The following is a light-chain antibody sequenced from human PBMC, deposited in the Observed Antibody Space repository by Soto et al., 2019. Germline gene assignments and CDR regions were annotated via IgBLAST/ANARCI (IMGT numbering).Light chain of an antibody. CDR2: NVS. Sequence: QSALTQPDSVSGSPGQSIAISCTGTSSDVGGYNSVSWYQQHPGKAPKLMIYNVSNRPSGVSDRFSGSKSGNTASLTISGLQAEDEADYYCSSYTSSNTYVFGTGTKLTVL. V-gene: IGLV2-14*03. J-gene: IGLJ1*01. CDR1: SSDVGGYNS. CDR3: SSYTSSNTYV.